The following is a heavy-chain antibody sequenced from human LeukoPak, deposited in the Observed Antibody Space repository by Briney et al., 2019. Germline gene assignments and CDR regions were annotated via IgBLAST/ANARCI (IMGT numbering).Heavy chain of an antibody. CDR3: AKDSGYYDILTGYPGGDWFDP. CDR1: GFTFSSYA. J-gene: IGHJ5*02. CDR2: ISGSGGST. Sequence: PGGSLRLSCAASGFTFSSYAMSWVRQATGKGLEWVSAISGSGGSTYYADSVKGRFTISRDNSKNTLYLQMNSLRAEDTAVYYCAKDSGYYDILTGYPGGDWFDPWGQGTLVTVSS. V-gene: IGHV3-23*01. D-gene: IGHD3-9*01.